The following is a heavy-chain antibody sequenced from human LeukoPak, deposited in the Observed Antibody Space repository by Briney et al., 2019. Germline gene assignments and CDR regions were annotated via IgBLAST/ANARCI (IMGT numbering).Heavy chain of an antibody. J-gene: IGHJ5*02. CDR1: GGSISSYY. D-gene: IGHD1-20*01. CDR2: IYSSGST. Sequence: SETLSLTCTVSGGSISSYYWTWIRQPPGKGLEWIGYIYSSGSTNYNPSLKSRVTISVDTSKNQFSLKVTSVTAADTAVYHCARHGRGNWNWFDPWGQGTLVTVSS. V-gene: IGHV4-59*08. CDR3: ARHGRGNWNWFDP.